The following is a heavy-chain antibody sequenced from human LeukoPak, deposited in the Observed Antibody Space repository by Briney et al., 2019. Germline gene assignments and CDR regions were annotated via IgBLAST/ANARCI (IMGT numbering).Heavy chain of an antibody. J-gene: IGHJ4*02. V-gene: IGHV3-74*01. CDR2: INGDGSGA. CDR1: GFTFRSYR. CDR3: ARDGSRPDY. D-gene: IGHD6-25*01. Sequence: PGGSLRLSCPAAGFTFRSYRMHWVHQAPGKGLVWVSRINGDGSGAIYADSVKGRFTIPRDNAKNTLYLQMNSLRAEDAAVYYCARDGSRPDYCGQGTLVTVSS.